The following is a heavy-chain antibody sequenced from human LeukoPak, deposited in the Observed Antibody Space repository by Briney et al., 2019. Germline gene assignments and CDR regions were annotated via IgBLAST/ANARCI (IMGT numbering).Heavy chain of an antibody. Sequence: PSETLSLTCAVYGGSFSGYYWSWIRQPPGKGLEWIGEINHSGSTNYNPSLKSRVTISVDTSKNQFSLELSSVTAADTAVYYCARGYYFDYWGQGTLVTVSS. V-gene: IGHV4-34*01. CDR3: ARGYYFDY. CDR2: INHSGST. CDR1: GGSFSGYY. J-gene: IGHJ4*02.